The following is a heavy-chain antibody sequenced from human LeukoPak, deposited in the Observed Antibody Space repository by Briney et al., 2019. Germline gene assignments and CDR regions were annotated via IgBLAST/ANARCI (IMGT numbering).Heavy chain of an antibody. CDR2: IYPGDSDT. V-gene: IGHV5-51*01. D-gene: IGHD3-22*01. J-gene: IGHJ5*02. CDR3: ARPYYDSSGNNWFDP. Sequence: GESLKISCKGSGYSFTSYWIGWVRQTPGKGLEWMGIIYPGDSDTRYSPSFQGQVTISADKSISTAYLQWSSLKASDTAMYYCARPYYDSSGNNWFDPWGQGTLVTVSS. CDR1: GYSFTSYW.